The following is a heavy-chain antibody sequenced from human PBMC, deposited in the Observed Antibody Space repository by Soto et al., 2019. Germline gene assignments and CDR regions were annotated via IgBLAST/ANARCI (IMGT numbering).Heavy chain of an antibody. J-gene: IGHJ6*02. V-gene: IGHV4-30-4*01. Sequence: SLPCTVSCGPISSGDYYWSWIRQPPGKGLEWIGYIYYSGSTYYNPSLKSRVTISVDTSKNQFSLKLSSVTAADTAVYYCARDRPYYYDSSTGDYYGMDVWGQGTTVTVSS. D-gene: IGHD3-22*01. CDR3: ARDRPYYYDSSTGDYYGMDV. CDR1: CGPISSGDYY. CDR2: IYYSGST.